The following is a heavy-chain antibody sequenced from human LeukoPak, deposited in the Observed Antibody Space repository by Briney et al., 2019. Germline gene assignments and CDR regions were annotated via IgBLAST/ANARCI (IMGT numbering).Heavy chain of an antibody. CDR1: GFTFNIYW. CDR3: ARDPKYYYDSSGYFP. CDR2: IYSGGST. D-gene: IGHD3-22*01. V-gene: IGHV3-66*01. J-gene: IGHJ4*02. Sequence: PGGSLRLSCAASGFTFNIYWMSWVRQAPGKGLEWVSVIYSGGSTYYADSVKGRFTISRDNSKNTLYLQMNSLRAEDTAVYYCARDPKYYYDSSGYFPWGQGTLVTVSS.